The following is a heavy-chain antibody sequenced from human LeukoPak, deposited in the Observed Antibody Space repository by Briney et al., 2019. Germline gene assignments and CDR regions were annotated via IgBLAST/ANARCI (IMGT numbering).Heavy chain of an antibody. CDR3: ARVPTNSSGFTQ. CDR2: INEDGTSA. D-gene: IGHD5-18*01. V-gene: IGHV3-74*01. Sequence: GGSLRLSCAASGLAFSVYSMHWVRQAPGKGLVWVANINEDGTSANHADSLKGRFTISRDNSKNTLYLQMTSLTVEDTAMYYCARVPTNSSGFTQGGQGSLATLS. J-gene: IGHJ4*02. CDR1: GLAFSVYS.